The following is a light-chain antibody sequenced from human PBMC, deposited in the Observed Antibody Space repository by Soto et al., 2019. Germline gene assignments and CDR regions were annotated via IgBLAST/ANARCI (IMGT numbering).Light chain of an antibody. J-gene: IGKJ4*01. CDR1: QGISTY. V-gene: IGKV1-39*01. CDR3: QQRYSAPLT. Sequence: DIQMAQSPSALSESLGDRVTITCLASQGISTYLNWYQQKPGKAPKLLIYAASSLQSGVPSRFSGSGSGTDFTLTISSLQPEHFATYYCQQRYSAPLTFGGGTKVDI. CDR2: AAS.